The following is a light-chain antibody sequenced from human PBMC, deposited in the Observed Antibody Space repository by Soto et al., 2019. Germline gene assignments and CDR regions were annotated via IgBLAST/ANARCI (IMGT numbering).Light chain of an antibody. CDR2: KVS. CDR3: MQGTHWPRT. CDR1: QSLVYSDGNTY. J-gene: IGKJ1*01. V-gene: IGKV2-30*01. Sequence: DTVMTQSPLSLPVTLGQPASISCRSSQSLVYSDGNTYLNWSQQRPGQSPRRLIYKVSNRDSGVPDRFSGSGSGTEFTLKISRVEAEDVGVYYCMQGTHWPRTFGQGTKVDIK.